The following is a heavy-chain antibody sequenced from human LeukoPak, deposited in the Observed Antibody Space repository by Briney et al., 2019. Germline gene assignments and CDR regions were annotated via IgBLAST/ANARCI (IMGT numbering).Heavy chain of an antibody. CDR3: ARGPPPDFDY. CDR2: IHPSGST. Sequence: SETLSLTCFVSGGYITTYSWSWIRQPAGKGLEWIGRIHPSGSTNYNPSLKSRVTLSVDTSKNQFSLKLSSVTAADTAVYYCARGPPPDFDYWGRGTLVTVSS. V-gene: IGHV4-4*07. CDR1: GGYITTYS. J-gene: IGHJ4*02.